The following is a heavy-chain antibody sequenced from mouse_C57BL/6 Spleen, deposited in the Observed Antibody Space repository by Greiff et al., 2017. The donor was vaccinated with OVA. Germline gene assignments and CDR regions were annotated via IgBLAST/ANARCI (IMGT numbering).Heavy chain of an antibody. CDR3: ARDPYYGSSSYAMDY. J-gene: IGHJ4*01. D-gene: IGHD1-1*01. V-gene: IGHV1-82*01. CDR1: GYAFSSSW. CDR2: IYPGDGDT. Sequence: QVQLKQSGPELVKPGASVKISCKASGYAFSSSWMNWVKQRPGKGLEWIGRIYPGDGDTNYNGKFTGKATLTADKASSTAYMQLSSLTSEDSAVYFCARDPYYGSSSYAMDYWGKGTSVTVSS.